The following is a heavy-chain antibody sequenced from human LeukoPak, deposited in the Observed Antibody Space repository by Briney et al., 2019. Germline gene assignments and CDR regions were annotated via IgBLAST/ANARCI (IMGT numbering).Heavy chain of an antibody. D-gene: IGHD2-15*01. Sequence: SVKVSCKASGGTFSSYAISWVRQAPGQGLEWMGGIIPIFGTANYAQKFQGRVTITADESTSTAYMELSSLRSEDTAVYYCAAGYCSGGSCPPDYWGQGTLVTVSS. CDR1: GGTFSSYA. CDR2: IIPIFGTA. J-gene: IGHJ4*02. CDR3: AAGYCSGGSCPPDY. V-gene: IGHV1-69*01.